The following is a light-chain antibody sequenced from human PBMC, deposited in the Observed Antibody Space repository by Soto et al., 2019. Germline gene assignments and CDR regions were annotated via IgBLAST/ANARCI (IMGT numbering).Light chain of an antibody. CDR1: QSVSSY. V-gene: IGKV3-11*01. CDR3: QQRSNWLWT. CDR2: DAP. J-gene: IGKJ1*01. Sequence: EIVLTQSPATLSLSPGERATLSCRASQSVSSYLAWYQQKPGQAPRLLIYDAPNRATGIPARFSGSGSGTDFTLTISSLEPEDFGVYYCQQRSNWLWTFGQGTKVDIK.